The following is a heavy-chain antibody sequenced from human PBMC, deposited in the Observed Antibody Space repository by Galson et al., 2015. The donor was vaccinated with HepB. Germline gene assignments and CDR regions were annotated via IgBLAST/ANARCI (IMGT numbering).Heavy chain of an antibody. V-gene: IGHV4-61*02. CDR1: GGSISSGSYY. CDR2: IYISGGT. J-gene: IGHJ6*03. Sequence: TLSLTCSVSGGSISSGSYYWSWMRQPAGRGLEWIGRIYISGGTNYNPPLKSRVTMSVDTSKNQFSLKLTSVTAADTAVYYCARQLDHYYYYMDVWGKGTTVTVSS. CDR3: ARQLDHYYYYMDV. D-gene: IGHD6-13*01.